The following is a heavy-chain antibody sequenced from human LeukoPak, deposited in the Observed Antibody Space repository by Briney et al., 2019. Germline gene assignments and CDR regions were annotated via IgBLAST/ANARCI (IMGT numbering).Heavy chain of an antibody. D-gene: IGHD6-13*01. Sequence: GGSLRLSCVVSGFTFSSCSMNWVRQAPGKGLEWVSYISSSSTTRYYADSVKGRFTISRDNAKNSLYLQMNSLRDEDSAVYYCARDPHIAAAGTILDYWGQGTLVTVSS. CDR3: ARDPHIAAAGTILDY. CDR1: GFTFSSCS. V-gene: IGHV3-48*02. J-gene: IGHJ4*02. CDR2: ISSSSTTR.